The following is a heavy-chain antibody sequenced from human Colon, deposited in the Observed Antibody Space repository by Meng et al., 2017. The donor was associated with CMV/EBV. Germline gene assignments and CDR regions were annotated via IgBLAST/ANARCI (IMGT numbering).Heavy chain of an antibody. CDR1: GGTFSSYA. CDR2: IIPILGIA. V-gene: IGHV1-69*10. J-gene: IGHJ4*02. CDR3: ARLDYDFWSGYYTKFDY. Sequence: SVKVSCKASGGTFSSYAISWVRQAPGQGLEWMGGIIPILGIANYAQKFQGRVTITADKSTSTAYMELSSLRSEDTAVYYCARLDYDFWSGYYTKFDYWGQGTLVTVSS. D-gene: IGHD3-3*01.